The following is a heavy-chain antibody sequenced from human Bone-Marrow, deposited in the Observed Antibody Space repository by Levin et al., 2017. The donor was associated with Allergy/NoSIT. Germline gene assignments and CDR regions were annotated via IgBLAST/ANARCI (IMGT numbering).Heavy chain of an antibody. V-gene: IGHV3-23*01. D-gene: IGHD6-19*01. CDR2: ISGSGGST. Sequence: GESLKISCAASGFTFSSYAMTWVRQAPGKGLEWVSAISGSGGSTYYADSVKGRFTISRDNSKNMLYLQMNSLRAEDTAIYYCAKLTGLAVAGTRGFDYWGQGTLVTVSS. CDR1: GFTFSSYA. J-gene: IGHJ4*02. CDR3: AKLTGLAVAGTRGFDY.